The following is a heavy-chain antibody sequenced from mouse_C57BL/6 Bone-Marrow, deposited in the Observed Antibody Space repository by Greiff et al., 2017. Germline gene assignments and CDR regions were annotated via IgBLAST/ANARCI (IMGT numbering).Heavy chain of an antibody. V-gene: IGHV1-55*01. CDR2: IYPGSGST. Sequence: QVQLQQPGAELVKPGASVKMSCKASGYTFTSYWITWVKQRPGQGLEWIGDIYPGSGSTNYNEKFKSKATLTVDTSSSTAYMQLSSLTSEDSAVYYCARGTRVVAPPWYFDVWAQGPRSPSPQ. J-gene: IGHJ1*03. CDR3: ARGTRVVAPPWYFDV. D-gene: IGHD1-1*01. CDR1: GYTFTSYW.